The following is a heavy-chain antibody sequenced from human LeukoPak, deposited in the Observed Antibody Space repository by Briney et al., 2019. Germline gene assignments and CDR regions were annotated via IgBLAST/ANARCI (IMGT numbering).Heavy chain of an antibody. CDR2: IKQDGSEK. CDR1: GFTFSRYW. J-gene: IGHJ4*02. Sequence: GGSLRLSCAASGFTFSRYWMSWVRQAPGKGLEWVANIKQDGSEKYYVDSVKGRFTISRDNAKNSLYLQMNSLRAEDTAVYYCARGGSGSWGQGTLVTVSS. V-gene: IGHV3-7*01. CDR3: ARGGSGS. D-gene: IGHD3-10*01.